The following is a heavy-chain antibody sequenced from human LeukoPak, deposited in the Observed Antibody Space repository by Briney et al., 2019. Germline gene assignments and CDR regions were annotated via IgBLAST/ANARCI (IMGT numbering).Heavy chain of an antibody. J-gene: IGHJ5*02. D-gene: IGHD6-25*01. CDR3: ARLRRRGGYSSAENKLGSLPFDP. V-gene: IGHV3-74*01. CDR1: GFTFSSYW. CDR2: INSDGSST. Sequence: GSLRLSCAASGFTFSSYWMHWVRQAPGKGLVWVSRINSDGSSTSYADSVKGRFTISRDNAKNTLYLQMNSLRAEDTAVYYCARLRRRGGYSSAENKLGSLPFDPWGQGTLVTVSS.